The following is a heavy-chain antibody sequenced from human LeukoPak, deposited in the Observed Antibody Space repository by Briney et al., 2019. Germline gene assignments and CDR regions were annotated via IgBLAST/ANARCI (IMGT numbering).Heavy chain of an antibody. V-gene: IGHV6-1*01. Sequence: SQTLSLTCDISGDSVSSTSAGWNWIRQSPSRGLEWLGRIYYRSKWYNDYAISVKSRITINPDTSKNQFSLQLNSVTHEDTAVYYCTGGGLVRGHLHWFDPWGQGTLVTVSS. CDR1: GDSVSSTSAG. J-gene: IGHJ5*02. D-gene: IGHD3-10*01. CDR3: TGGGLVRGHLHWFDP. CDR2: IYYRSKWYN.